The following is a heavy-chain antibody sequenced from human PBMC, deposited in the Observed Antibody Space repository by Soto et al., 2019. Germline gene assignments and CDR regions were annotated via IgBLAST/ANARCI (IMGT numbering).Heavy chain of an antibody. Sequence: ASVKVSCKASGYTFTSYGISWVRQAPGQGLEWMGWISAYNGNTNYAQKLQGRVTMTTDTSTSTAYMELRSLRSDDTAVYYRARDKVGASVVWFDPWGQGTLVTVSS. V-gene: IGHV1-18*01. CDR1: GYTFTSYG. CDR2: ISAYNGNT. CDR3: ARDKVGASVVWFDP. D-gene: IGHD1-26*01. J-gene: IGHJ5*02.